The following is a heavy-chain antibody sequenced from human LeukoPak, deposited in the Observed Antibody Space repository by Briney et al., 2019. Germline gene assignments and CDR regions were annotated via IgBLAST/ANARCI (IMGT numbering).Heavy chain of an antibody. V-gene: IGHV1-24*01. CDR3: SSGDPITAHYYYYMDV. J-gene: IGHJ6*03. CDR2: FDPEDGET. CDR1: GYTLTELS. D-gene: IGHD5-24*01. Sequence: GASVKVSCKVSGYTLTELSMHWVRQAPGKGLEWMGGFDPEDGETICAQKFQGRVTITADESTSSAYMELSSLRSEDTAVYYCSSGDPITAHYYYYMDVWGKGSTLT.